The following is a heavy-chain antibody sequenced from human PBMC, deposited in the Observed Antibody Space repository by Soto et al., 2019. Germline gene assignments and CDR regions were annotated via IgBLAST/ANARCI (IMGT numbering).Heavy chain of an antibody. CDR1: GFTFNDWY. CDR3: ARDYNFWSGYKGMDV. J-gene: IGHJ6*02. D-gene: IGHD3-3*01. Sequence: GGSLRLSCAASGFTFNDWYMTWIRQAPGKGLEWISYISHSGSTIYYSDSVKGRFTISRDNAENSLYLQMDSLTAEDTAVYYCARDYNFWSGYKGMDVWGQGTTVTVSS. V-gene: IGHV3-11*01. CDR2: ISHSGSTI.